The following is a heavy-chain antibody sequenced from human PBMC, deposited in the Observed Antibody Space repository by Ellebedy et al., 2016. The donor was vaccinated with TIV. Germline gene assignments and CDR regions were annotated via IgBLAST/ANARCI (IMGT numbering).Heavy chain of an antibody. D-gene: IGHD6-19*01. CDR1: GFTLSSYW. J-gene: IGHJ6*02. V-gene: IGHV3-74*01. CDR2: RSSDGSRT. CDR3: ARVEVGRSGPSYGMDV. Sequence: GESLKISCEASGFTLSSYWMHWVRQAPGQGLVWVSRRSSDGSRTYADSVKGRFTMSRANDKNTLYLEMNSLRAEDTAVYYCARVEVGRSGPSYGMDVWGQGTSVTVSS.